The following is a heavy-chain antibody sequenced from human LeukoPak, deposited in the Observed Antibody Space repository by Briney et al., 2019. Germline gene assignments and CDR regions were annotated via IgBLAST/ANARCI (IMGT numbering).Heavy chain of an antibody. CDR2: IKQDGSEK. CDR3: ARGMITFGGVIAFIGY. CDR1: GFTFSSYW. J-gene: IGHJ4*02. D-gene: IGHD3-16*02. Sequence: GGSLRLSCAASGFTFSSYWMSWVRQAPGKGLEWVANIKQDGSEKYYVDSVKGRFTISRDNAKNSLYLQMNSLRAEDTAVYYCARGMITFGGVIAFIGYWGQGTLVTVSS. V-gene: IGHV3-7*01.